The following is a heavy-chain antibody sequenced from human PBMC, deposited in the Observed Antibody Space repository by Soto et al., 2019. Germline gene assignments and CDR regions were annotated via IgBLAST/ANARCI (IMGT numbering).Heavy chain of an antibody. J-gene: IGHJ5*02. D-gene: IGHD3-22*01. Sequence: GASVKVSSTASEYTFSSYLVHWVRQVPGQGLEWMGWINGYNGNTEYSQKFQGRVTIARDSSANTAYLELSGLTSEDTAVYYCAGPQDRAGLDTWGQGTRVKVSP. V-gene: IGHV1-3*01. CDR2: INGYNGNT. CDR1: EYTFSSYL. CDR3: AGPQDRAGLDT.